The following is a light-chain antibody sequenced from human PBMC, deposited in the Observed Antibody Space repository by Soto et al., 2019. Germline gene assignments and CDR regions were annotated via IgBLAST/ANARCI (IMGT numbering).Light chain of an antibody. CDR1: QDISNY. V-gene: IGKV1-33*01. CDR3: QHYHNPPFT. J-gene: IGKJ3*01. Sequence: DIQMTQSPSSLSASVGDRVTITCQASQDISNYLSWYQQKPGKAPKLLIYDAANLQTGVPSRFSGGGSGTHFPPTIRLLQLKDMETYSCQHYHNPPFTFGPGTKGYVK. CDR2: DAA.